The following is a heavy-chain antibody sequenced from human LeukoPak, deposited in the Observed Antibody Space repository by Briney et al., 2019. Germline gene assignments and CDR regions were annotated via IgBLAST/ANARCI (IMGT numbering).Heavy chain of an antibody. V-gene: IGHV3-48*03. CDR2: ISSSGSTI. CDR1: GFTFSSYA. J-gene: IGHJ4*02. CDR3: ARDRSHCSGGSCYSFADY. D-gene: IGHD2-15*01. Sequence: GGSLRLSCAASGFTFSSYAMNWVRQAPGKGLEWVSYISSSGSTIYYADSVKGRFTISRDNAKNSLYLQMNSLRAEDTAVYYCARDRSHCSGGSCYSFADYWGQGTLVTVSS.